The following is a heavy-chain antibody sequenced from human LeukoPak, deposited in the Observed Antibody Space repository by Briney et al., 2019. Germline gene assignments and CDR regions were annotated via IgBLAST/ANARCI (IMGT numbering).Heavy chain of an antibody. CDR3: ARDGYCSGGSCYDPFDY. CDR2: ISSNGGST. Sequence: GGSLRLSCSASGFTFSSYAMHWVRQAPGKGLEYVSAISSNGGSTYYADSVKGRFTISRDNAKNSLYLQMNSLRVEDTAVYYCARDGYCSGGSCYDPFDYWGQGTLVTVSS. CDR1: GFTFSSYA. D-gene: IGHD2-15*01. J-gene: IGHJ4*02. V-gene: IGHV3-64*04.